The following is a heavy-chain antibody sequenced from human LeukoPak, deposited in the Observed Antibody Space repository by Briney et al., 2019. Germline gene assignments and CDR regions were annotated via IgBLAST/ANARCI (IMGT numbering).Heavy chain of an antibody. CDR3: ASLLNSGSYSIADY. V-gene: IGHV3-21*01. CDR1: GFTFSSYS. D-gene: IGHD6-19*01. J-gene: IGHJ4*02. Sequence: GGSPRLSCAASGFTFSSYSMNWVRQAPGKGLEWVSSISSSSSYIYYADSVKGRFTISRDNAKNSLYLQMNSLRAEDTAVYYCASLLNSGSYSIADYWGQGTLVTVSS. CDR2: ISSSSSYI.